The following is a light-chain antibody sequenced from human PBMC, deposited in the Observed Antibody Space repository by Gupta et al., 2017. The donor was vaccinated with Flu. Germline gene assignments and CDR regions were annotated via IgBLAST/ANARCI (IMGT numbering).Light chain of an antibody. Sequence: PATLSLSPGERATLSCRASQSVSSYLAWYQQRPGQAPRLLIYAASNRATGIPARFSGSGSGTDFTLTISSLEPEDFAVYYCQQRSNWPLTFGGGTKVEIK. V-gene: IGKV3-11*01. J-gene: IGKJ4*01. CDR2: AAS. CDR1: QSVSSY. CDR3: QQRSNWPLT.